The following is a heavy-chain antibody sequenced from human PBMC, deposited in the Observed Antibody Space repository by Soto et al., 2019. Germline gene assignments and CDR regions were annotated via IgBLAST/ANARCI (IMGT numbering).Heavy chain of an antibody. CDR3: AKGGRQWLVTSDFNY. J-gene: IGHJ4*02. V-gene: IGHV3-30*18. D-gene: IGHD6-19*01. Sequence: VQLVESGGGVVQPGRSLRLSCAASGFTFSDYAMHWVRQAPGKGLEWVAVVSHDGRNTHYADSVKGRFTLPRDSSKNTVSLEMTSLRAEDTAVYYWAKGGRQWLVTSDFNYWGQGALVTVSS. CDR2: VSHDGRNT. CDR1: GFTFSDYA.